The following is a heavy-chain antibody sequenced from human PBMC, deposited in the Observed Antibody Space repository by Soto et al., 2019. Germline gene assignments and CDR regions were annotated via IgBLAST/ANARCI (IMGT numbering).Heavy chain of an antibody. V-gene: IGHV1-18*04. J-gene: IGHJ4*02. D-gene: IGHD3-3*01. CDR3: ARGQIQSDFDY. Sequence: ASVKVSCKASGYTFTGYGLNWVRQAPGQGLEWMGWITAYNDNTNYAQKVQGRAILTIDTSTTTGYMELRSLRSDDTAVYYCARGQIQSDFDYWGQGTLVTVSS. CDR1: GYTFTGYG. CDR2: ITAYNDNT.